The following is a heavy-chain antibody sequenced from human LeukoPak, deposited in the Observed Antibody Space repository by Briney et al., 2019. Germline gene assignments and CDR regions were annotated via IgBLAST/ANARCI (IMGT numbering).Heavy chain of an antibody. V-gene: IGHV3-48*01. CDR1: GFTFSDYS. CDR3: AKDPGGSYSTAAVSYYFDY. D-gene: IGHD1-26*01. Sequence: GGSLRLSCAASGFTFSDYSMHWVRQAPGKGLEWVSYISISTTTISYADSVKGRFTISRDNSKNTLYLQMNSLRAEDTAVYYCAKDPGGSYSTAAVSYYFDYWGQGTLVTVSS. J-gene: IGHJ4*02. CDR2: ISISTTTI.